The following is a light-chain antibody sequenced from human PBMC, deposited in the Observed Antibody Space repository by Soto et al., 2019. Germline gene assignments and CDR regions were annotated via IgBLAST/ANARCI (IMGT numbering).Light chain of an antibody. J-gene: IGKJ4*01. CDR3: QQYDNYPLT. CDR2: DAS. CDR1: QSFRSW. Sequence: DIQMTQSPSTLSASVGDRVTITCRASQSFRSWLAWYQQKPGRAPKFLIYDASSLESGVPSRFSGSGSGTEFILTISNLQADDFATYYCQQYDNYPLTFGGGTKVEI. V-gene: IGKV1-5*01.